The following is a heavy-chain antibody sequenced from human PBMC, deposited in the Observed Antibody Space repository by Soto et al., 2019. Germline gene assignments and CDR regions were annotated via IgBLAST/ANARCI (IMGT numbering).Heavy chain of an antibody. Sequence: SETLSLTCTVSGGSVSRDDYYWSWVRQPPGKGLEWIGYIYYSGSTYYNPSLKSRVIISLDTSKNQFSLRVRSVTAADAATYYCARVEYYHYYMDVWGQGTSVTVSS. CDR2: IYYSGST. CDR1: GGSVSRDDYY. V-gene: IGHV4-30-4*01. CDR3: ARVEYYHYYMDV. J-gene: IGHJ6*03. D-gene: IGHD3-16*01.